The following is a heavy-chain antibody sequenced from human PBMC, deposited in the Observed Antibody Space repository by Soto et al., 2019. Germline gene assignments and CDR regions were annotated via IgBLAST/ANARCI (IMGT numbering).Heavy chain of an antibody. J-gene: IGHJ6*03. Sequence: ASVKVSCKASGYTFTSYGISWVRQAPGQGLEWMGWISACNGNTNYAQKLQERVTMTTDMSTSTAYMELSSLRSEDTAVYYCAAGSTVTTFAPGSGFYMDVWGKGTTVTVSS. CDR3: AAGSTVTTFAPGSGFYMDV. CDR2: ISACNGNT. D-gene: IGHD4-17*01. CDR1: GYTFTSYG. V-gene: IGHV1-18*01.